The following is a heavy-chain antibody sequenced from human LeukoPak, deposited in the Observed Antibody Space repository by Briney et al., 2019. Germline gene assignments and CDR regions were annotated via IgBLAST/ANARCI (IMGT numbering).Heavy chain of an antibody. CDR1: GFTFSSYA. Sequence: PGGSLRLSCAASGFTFSSYAMSWVRQAPGKGLEWVSAISGSGGSTYYADSVKGRFTISRDNSKNTLYLQMNSLGAEDTAVYYCVRDKYDSNRSPSDIWGQGTKVTVSS. J-gene: IGHJ3*02. V-gene: IGHV3-23*01. CDR2: ISGSGGST. D-gene: IGHD3-22*01. CDR3: VRDKYDSNRSPSDI.